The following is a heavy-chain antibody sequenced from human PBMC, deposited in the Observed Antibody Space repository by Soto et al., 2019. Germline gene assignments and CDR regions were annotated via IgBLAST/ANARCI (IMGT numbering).Heavy chain of an antibody. CDR3: TTAIVLTQYYYDSSGYY. V-gene: IGHV3-15*01. Sequence: SWIRQAPGKGLEWVGRIKSKTDGGTTDYAAPVKGRFTISRDDSKNTLYLQMNSLKTEDTAVYYCTTAIVLTQYYYDSSGYYWGQGTLVTVS. D-gene: IGHD3-22*01. CDR2: IKSKTDGGTT. J-gene: IGHJ4*02.